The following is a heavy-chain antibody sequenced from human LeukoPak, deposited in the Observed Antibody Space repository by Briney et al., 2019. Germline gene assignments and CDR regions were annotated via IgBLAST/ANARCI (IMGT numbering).Heavy chain of an antibody. D-gene: IGHD3-16*02. CDR2: VSGNGGST. Sequence: PGGSLRLSCAASGFSFSTYAMSWVRQAPGKGLKWVSGVSGNGGSTSYADSVKGRFTIFRDNSKNTVYLQMNSLRVEDTAVYYCAKSLYGGCDYWGQGTVVTVSS. V-gene: IGHV3-23*01. CDR1: GFSFSTYA. J-gene: IGHJ4*02. CDR3: AKSLYGGCDY.